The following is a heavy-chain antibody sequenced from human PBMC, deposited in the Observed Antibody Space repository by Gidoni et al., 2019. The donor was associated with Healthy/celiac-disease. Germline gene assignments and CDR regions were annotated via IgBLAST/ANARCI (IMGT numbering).Heavy chain of an antibody. CDR3: ARPGEWELRDAFDI. CDR2: ISYDGSNK. V-gene: IGHV3-30*04. CDR1: GFTFSSYA. D-gene: IGHD1-26*01. Sequence: QVQLVESGGGAVQPGRSLRLSCPASGFTFSSYAMHWVRQAPGKGLEWVAVISYDGSNKYYADSVKGRFTISRDNSKNTLYLQMNSLRAEDTAVYYCARPGEWELRDAFDIWGQGTMVTVSS. J-gene: IGHJ3*02.